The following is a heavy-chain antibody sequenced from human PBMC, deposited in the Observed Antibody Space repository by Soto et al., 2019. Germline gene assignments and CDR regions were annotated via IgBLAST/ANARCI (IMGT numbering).Heavy chain of an antibody. CDR2: IYYNGNT. CDR3: ARVPGP. J-gene: IGHJ5*02. V-gene: IGHV4-30-4*08. CDR1: GGSISSGDYY. Sequence: SETLSLTCTVSGGSISSGDYYWSWIRQLPGKDLEWIAYIYYNGNTYYTPSLKSRATISLDTSRNQFFLNLNSVTAADTAVYYCARVPGPWGQGTLVTVSS.